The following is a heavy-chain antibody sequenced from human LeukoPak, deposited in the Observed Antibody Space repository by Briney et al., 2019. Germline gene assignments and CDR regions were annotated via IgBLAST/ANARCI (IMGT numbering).Heavy chain of an antibody. Sequence: ASVKVSCKASGYTFTSYYINWARQAPGQGLEWMGWISAPNGDTNYAQKFRGRVSMTTDTSTSTAYMELRSLRSDDTAVYYCARGLLEISIVGVDFWGQGTLVTVSS. D-gene: IGHD1-26*01. CDR3: ARGLLEISIVGVDF. V-gene: IGHV1-18*01. CDR2: ISAPNGDT. CDR1: GYTFTSYY. J-gene: IGHJ4*02.